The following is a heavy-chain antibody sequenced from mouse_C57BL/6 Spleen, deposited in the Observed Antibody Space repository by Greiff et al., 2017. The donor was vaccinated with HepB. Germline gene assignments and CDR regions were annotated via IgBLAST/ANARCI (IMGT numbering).Heavy chain of an antibody. CDR3: ARDSYGNYRGAMDY. CDR2: ISDGGSYT. CDR1: GFTFSSYA. J-gene: IGHJ4*01. Sequence: EVKVVESGGGLVKPGGSLKLSCAASGFTFSSYAMSWVRQTPEKRLEWVATISDGGSYTYYPDNVKGRFTISRDNAKNNLYLQMSHLKSEDTAMYYCARDSYGNYRGAMDYWGQGTSVTVSS. V-gene: IGHV5-4*01. D-gene: IGHD2-1*01.